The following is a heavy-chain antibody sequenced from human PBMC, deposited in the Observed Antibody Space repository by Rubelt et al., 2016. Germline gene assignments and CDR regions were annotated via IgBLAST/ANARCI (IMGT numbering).Heavy chain of an antibody. J-gene: IGHJ4*02. D-gene: IGHD3-16*02. CDR2: TWYDGSNE. CDR3: ARDTFGGVIVNNY. V-gene: IGHV3-33*01. Sequence: VQLVESGGGLVQPGGSLRLSCAASGITFSNYGIHWVRQAPGKGLEWVAVTWYDGSNEYYADSVKGRFTISRDTSKNTLYLQMNSLRAEDTAVYYCARDTFGGVIVNNYWGQGTLVTVSS. CDR1: GITFSNYG.